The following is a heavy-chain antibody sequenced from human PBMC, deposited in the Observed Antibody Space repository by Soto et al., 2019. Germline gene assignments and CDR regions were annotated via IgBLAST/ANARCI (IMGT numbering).Heavy chain of an antibody. Sequence: SETLSLPCTASGGSIRSGGYYWSWFRQSPRRGLEWIGNIYYSGSTYYNPSLKSRLTISVDTSKNQFSLNLSSVTAADTAVYYCARDRLMATAGTARHYFGLDVWGQGTTVTVSS. CDR2: IYYSGST. CDR3: ARDRLMATAGTARHYFGLDV. V-gene: IGHV4-31*02. J-gene: IGHJ6*02. D-gene: IGHD5-18*01. CDR1: GGSIRSGGYY.